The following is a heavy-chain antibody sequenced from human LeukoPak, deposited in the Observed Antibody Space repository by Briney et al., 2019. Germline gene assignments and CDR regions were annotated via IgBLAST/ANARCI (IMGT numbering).Heavy chain of an antibody. Sequence: GGSLRLSCAASGFTFSSYSMNWVRQAPGKGLEWVSYITSSGSTIYYADSVKGRFTISRDNAKNSLYLQMNSLRAEDTAVYYCARVAYSYCFDYWGQGTLVTVSS. CDR3: ARVAYSYCFDY. CDR2: ITSSGSTI. D-gene: IGHD3-16*01. V-gene: IGHV3-48*04. CDR1: GFTFSSYS. J-gene: IGHJ4*02.